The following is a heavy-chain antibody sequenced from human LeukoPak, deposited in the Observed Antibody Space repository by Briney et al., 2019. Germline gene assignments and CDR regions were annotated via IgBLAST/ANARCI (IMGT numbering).Heavy chain of an antibody. CDR3: AKDAQRGFDYSNSLEY. V-gene: IGHV3-33*06. CDR2: IWSDKSNR. CDR1: GFIFNHHA. J-gene: IGHJ4*02. D-gene: IGHD4-11*01. Sequence: GGSLRLSCAASGFIFNHHAMHWVRQAPGKGLQWVAVIWSDKSNRFYADSVRGRFTISRDDSRKTVYLQLERLTAEDTAIYYCAKDAQRGFDYSNSLEYWGQGALVTVAS.